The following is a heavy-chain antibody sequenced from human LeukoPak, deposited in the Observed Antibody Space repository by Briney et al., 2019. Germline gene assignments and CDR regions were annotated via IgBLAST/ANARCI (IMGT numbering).Heavy chain of an antibody. J-gene: IGHJ6*02. CDR2: INHSGST. Sequence: PSETLSLTCAVYGGSFSGYYWSWIRQPPGKGLEWIGEINHSGSTNYNPSLKSRVTISVDTSKNQFSLKLSSVTAADTAVYYCARRVTTVVTTRGYYGMDVRGQGTMVTVSS. V-gene: IGHV4-34*01. CDR1: GGSFSGYY. D-gene: IGHD4-23*01. CDR3: ARRVTTVVTTRGYYGMDV.